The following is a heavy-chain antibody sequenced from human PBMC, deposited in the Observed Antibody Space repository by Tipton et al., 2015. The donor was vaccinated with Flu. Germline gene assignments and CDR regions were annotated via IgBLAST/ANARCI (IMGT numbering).Heavy chain of an antibody. CDR1: GFSFEDYA. V-gene: IGHV3-9*01. D-gene: IGHD3-3*01. CDR3: AKDLARFNFWSGDKWGLDAVDV. J-gene: IGHJ3*01. CDR2: ITWNSGTI. Sequence: SLRLSCAASGFSFEDYAMNWVRQAPGKGLEWVSGITWNSGTIGYADSVKGRFTISRDNAKNSLYLQMNSLRAEDTALYYCAKDLARFNFWSGDKWGLDAVDVWGQGTVVTVSS.